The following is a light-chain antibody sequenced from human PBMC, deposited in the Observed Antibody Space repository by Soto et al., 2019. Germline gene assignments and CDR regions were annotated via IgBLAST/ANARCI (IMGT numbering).Light chain of an antibody. CDR1: QSVSSN. Sequence: EIVMTQSPATLSVSPGERATLSCRASQSVSSNLAWFQQRPGQAPRLLIYGASTRATGVPARFSGSGSGTEFTLTISSLLSEDFTIYYCLHYNNWPLTFGGGTKVEIK. J-gene: IGKJ4*01. V-gene: IGKV3-15*01. CDR2: GAS. CDR3: LHYNNWPLT.